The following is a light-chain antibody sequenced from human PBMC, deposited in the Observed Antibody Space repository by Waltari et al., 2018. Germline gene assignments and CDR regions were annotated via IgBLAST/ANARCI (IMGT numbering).Light chain of an antibody. Sequence: ETVLTQSPDTLSLSPGESATLSCRASQNINNSLAVYQQKPGQAPRLLIYDASNRSTGITARCSGSGSGTDFTLSISSLEPEDFAVYYCQQRSNWPPITFGQGTRLEIK. V-gene: IGKV3-11*01. CDR3: QQRSNWPPIT. J-gene: IGKJ5*01. CDR2: DAS. CDR1: QNINNS.